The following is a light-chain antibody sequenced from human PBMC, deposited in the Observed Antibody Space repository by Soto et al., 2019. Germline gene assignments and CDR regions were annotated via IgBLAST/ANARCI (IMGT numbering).Light chain of an antibody. J-gene: IGKJ5*01. CDR2: DAS. V-gene: IGKV3-11*01. CDR1: QSVSSY. CDR3: PQRSNWPIT. Sequence: EIVLTQSPATLSLSPGERATLSCRASQSVSSYLAWYQQKPGQAPRLLIYDASNRATGIPARFSGSGSGTDFTLTISSLEPEDFAVYYCPQRSNWPITFGQGTRLEIK.